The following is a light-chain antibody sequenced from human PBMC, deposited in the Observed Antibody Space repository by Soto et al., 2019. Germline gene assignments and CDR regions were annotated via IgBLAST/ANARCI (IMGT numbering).Light chain of an antibody. V-gene: IGKV1-5*03. CDR2: TAS. Sequence: DIQMTQSPSTLSGSVGDRVTITCRASQTISSWLAWYQQKPGKAPKLLIYTASTLKSGVPSRFSGSGSGTEFTLTISSLQPDDFATYYCQHYNSSSEAFGQGTKVALK. CDR1: QTISSW. CDR3: QHYNSSSEA. J-gene: IGKJ1*01.